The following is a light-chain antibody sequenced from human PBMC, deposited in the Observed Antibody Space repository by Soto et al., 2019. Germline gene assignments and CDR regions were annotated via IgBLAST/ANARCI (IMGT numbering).Light chain of an antibody. J-gene: IGLJ1*01. CDR2: AVS. V-gene: IGLV2-14*03. Sequence: QSALTQPASVSGSPGQSITISCTGTSSDVGNYDYVSWYQQYPGKAPKLMIYAVSRRPSGVSNRFSGSKSGNTASLTISWLQAEDEADYYCTSYTPSSTYVFGTGTKLTVL. CDR3: TSYTPSSTYV. CDR1: SSDVGNYDY.